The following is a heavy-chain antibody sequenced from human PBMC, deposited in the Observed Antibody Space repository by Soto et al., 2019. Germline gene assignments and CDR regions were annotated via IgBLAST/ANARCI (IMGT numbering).Heavy chain of an antibody. V-gene: IGHV1-3*01. CDR1: GYTFTSYA. J-gene: IGHJ6*02. CDR3: ARDSHDILTGETDYYGMDV. Sequence: ASVKVSCKASGYTFTSYAMHWVRQAPGQRLEWMGWINAGNGNTKYSQKFQGRVTITRDTSASTAYMELSSLRSEDTAVYYCARDSHDILTGETDYYGMDVWGQGTTVTV. CDR2: INAGNGNT. D-gene: IGHD3-9*01.